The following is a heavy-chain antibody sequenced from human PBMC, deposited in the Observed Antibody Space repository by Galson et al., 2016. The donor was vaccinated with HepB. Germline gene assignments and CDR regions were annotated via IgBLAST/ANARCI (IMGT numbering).Heavy chain of an antibody. CDR2: FDPIDGIR. V-gene: IGHV1-24*01. CDR1: GYSVTDLS. CDR3: ASGTTSMDALDV. J-gene: IGHJ3*01. Sequence: SVKVSCKVSGYSVTDLSIQWVRQAPGKGLEWMGGFDPIDGIRVYSENFQGRVTMTEDTSTDTAYMEMNSLRSQDTAVYYCASGTTSMDALDVWGQGTLVAVSS. D-gene: IGHD1/OR15-1a*01.